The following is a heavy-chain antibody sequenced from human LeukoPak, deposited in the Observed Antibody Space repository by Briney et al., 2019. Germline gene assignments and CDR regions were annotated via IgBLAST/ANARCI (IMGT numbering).Heavy chain of an antibody. CDR3: VESSADGPGYFDY. V-gene: IGHV4-59*04. D-gene: IGHD5-24*01. J-gene: IGHJ4*02. CDR2: IYYSGST. Sequence: PSETLSLTCTVSGGSISSYYWSWIRQPPGKGLEWIGSIYYSGSTYYNPSLKSRVTISVDTSKNQFSLKLSSVTAADTAVYYCVESSADGPGYFDYWGQGTLVTVSS. CDR1: GGSISSYY.